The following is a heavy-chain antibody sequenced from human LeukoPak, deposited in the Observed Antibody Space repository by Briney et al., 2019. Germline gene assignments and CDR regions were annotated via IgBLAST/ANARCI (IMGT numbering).Heavy chain of an antibody. CDR1: GGSIGSSSYY. Sequence: SETLSLTCTVSGGSIGSSSYYWGWIRQPPGKGLEWIGSIYYGGSTYYNPSLKSRVTISVDTSKNQFSLKLSSVTAADTAVYYCARQGLLWCGEARFDPWGQGNPGSASS. D-gene: IGHD3-10*01. J-gene: IGHJ5*02. CDR2: IYYGGST. CDR3: ARQGLLWCGEARFDP. V-gene: IGHV4-39*01.